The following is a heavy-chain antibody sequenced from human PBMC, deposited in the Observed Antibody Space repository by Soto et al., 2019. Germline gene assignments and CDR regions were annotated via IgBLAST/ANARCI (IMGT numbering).Heavy chain of an antibody. V-gene: IGHV2-26*01. CDR2: IFSNDEK. Sequence: QVTLKESGPVLVKPTETLTLTCTVSGFSLSNARMGVSWIRQPPGKALEWLAHIFSNDEKSYSTSLKSRLTISKDTSKSQVVLTMTNMDAVDTATYYCAREEGIAVAGTPYYYYGMDVWGQGTTFTVSS. CDR1: GFSLSNARMG. J-gene: IGHJ6*02. CDR3: AREEGIAVAGTPYYYYGMDV. D-gene: IGHD6-19*01.